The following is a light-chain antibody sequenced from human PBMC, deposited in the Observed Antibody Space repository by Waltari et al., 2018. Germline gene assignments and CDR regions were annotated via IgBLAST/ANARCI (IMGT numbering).Light chain of an antibody. Sequence: QSVLTQAPSASGAPGQRVTISCSGSNSNIGSSTVNWYQQVPGTAPRLLIYSNDQRPSGVPDRFSGSKSGTSASLAISGLQSEDEAHYYCATWDARLTNVLFGGGTKVTVL. CDR2: SND. CDR3: ATWDARLTNVL. V-gene: IGLV1-44*01. J-gene: IGLJ3*02. CDR1: NSNIGSST.